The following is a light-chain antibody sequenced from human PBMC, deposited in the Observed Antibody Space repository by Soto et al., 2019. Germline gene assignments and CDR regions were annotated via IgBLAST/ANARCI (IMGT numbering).Light chain of an antibody. J-gene: IGLJ1*01. CDR3: SSYAGSNNLV. CDR1: ISEVGGYKY. Sequence: QSVLTQPPSASRSPGQSVTIPCTGTISEVGGYKYVSWYQQHPGKAPKLMSDEVSKSPSCVCDRFTGSQYGNTASLTVSGVQAEDEPDYSCSSYAGSNNLVFGTGTKVTVL. CDR2: EVS. V-gene: IGLV2-8*02.